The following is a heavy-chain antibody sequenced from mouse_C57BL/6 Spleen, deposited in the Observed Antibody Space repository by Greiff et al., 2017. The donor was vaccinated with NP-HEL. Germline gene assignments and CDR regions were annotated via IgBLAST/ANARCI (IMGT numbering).Heavy chain of an antibody. J-gene: IGHJ4*01. V-gene: IGHV5-6*02. Sequence: EVKLVESGGDLVKPGGSLKLSCAASGFTFSSYGMSWVRQTPDKRLEWVATISSGGSYTYYPDSVKGRFTTSRDNAKNTLYLQMSSLKSEDTAMYYCARHTYGDYWGQGTSVTVSS. CDR1: GFTFSSYG. CDR3: ARHTYGDY. D-gene: IGHD5-1-1*01. CDR2: ISSGGSYT.